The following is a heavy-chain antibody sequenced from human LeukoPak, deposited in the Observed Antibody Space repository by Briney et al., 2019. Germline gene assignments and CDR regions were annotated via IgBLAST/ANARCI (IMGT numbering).Heavy chain of an antibody. J-gene: IGHJ6*02. V-gene: IGHV3-30*18. CDR2: ISFDGKDR. CDR3: AKDGSDKIAAATYHHSGMDV. D-gene: IGHD6-25*01. Sequence: GRSLTLSCTVSGITFNNYAFHWVRQAPGKGLEWVAAISFDGKDRNYADSVKGRFSISRDNSKNTVSIQIDSLRGEDTALYYCAKDGSDKIAAATYHHSGMDVWGQGITVTVSS. CDR1: GITFNNYA.